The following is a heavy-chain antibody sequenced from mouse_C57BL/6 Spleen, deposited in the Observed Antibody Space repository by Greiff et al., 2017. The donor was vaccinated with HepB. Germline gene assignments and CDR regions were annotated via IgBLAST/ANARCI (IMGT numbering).Heavy chain of an antibody. CDR2: IDPETGGT. CDR1: GYTFTDYE. V-gene: IGHV1-15*01. CDR3: TEGDWDAY. D-gene: IGHD4-1*01. J-gene: IGHJ3*01. Sequence: VKLMESGAELVRPGASVTLSCKASGYTFTDYEMHWVKQTPVHGLEWIGAIDPETGGTAYNQKFKGKAILTADKSSSTAYMELRSLTSEDSAVYYCTEGDWDAYWGQGTLVTVSA.